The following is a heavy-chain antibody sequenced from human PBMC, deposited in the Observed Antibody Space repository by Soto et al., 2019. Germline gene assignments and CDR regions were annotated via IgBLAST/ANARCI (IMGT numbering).Heavy chain of an antibody. J-gene: IGHJ5*02. CDR2: IGWNDDR. Sequence: SGPTLVNPTQTLTLTCTFSGFSLSTNGMCINWIRQPPGKALEWLALIGWNDDRYYSTSLKTRLTISKDTSKNQVVLTMANMDPMDTATYYCARGQGGSSNNWLDPWGQGTLVTVSS. D-gene: IGHD2-15*01. CDR3: ARGQGGSSNNWLDP. CDR1: GFSLSTNGMC. V-gene: IGHV2-70*12.